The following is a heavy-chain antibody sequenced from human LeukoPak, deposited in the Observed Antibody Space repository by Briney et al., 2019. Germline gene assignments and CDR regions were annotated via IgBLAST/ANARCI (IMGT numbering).Heavy chain of an antibody. CDR2: ISSSSSYI. Sequence: PGGSLRLSCAASGFTFSSYSMNWVRQAPGKGLEWVSSISSSSSYIYYADSVKGRFTISRDNAKNSLYLQMNSLRAEDTAVYYCARDGWTRWFGEPNWFDPWGQGTLVTVSS. V-gene: IGHV3-21*01. CDR3: ARDGWTRWFGEPNWFDP. D-gene: IGHD3-10*01. CDR1: GFTFSSYS. J-gene: IGHJ5*02.